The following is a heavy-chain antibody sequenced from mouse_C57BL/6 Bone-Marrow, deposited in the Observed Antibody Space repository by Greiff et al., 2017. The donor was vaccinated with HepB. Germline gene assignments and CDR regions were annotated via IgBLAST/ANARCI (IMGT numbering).Heavy chain of an antibody. CDR2: INPSNGGT. Sequence: VQLQQPGTELVKPGASVKLSCKASGYTFTSYWMHWVKQRPGQGLEWIGNINPSNGGTNYNDKFKSKATLTVDKSSSTAYMQLSSLTSEDSAVSYCARFRRRPYAAWFAYWGQGTLVTVSA. J-gene: IGHJ3*01. D-gene: IGHD2-12*01. CDR1: GYTFTSYW. V-gene: IGHV1-53*01. CDR3: ARFRRRPYAAWFAY.